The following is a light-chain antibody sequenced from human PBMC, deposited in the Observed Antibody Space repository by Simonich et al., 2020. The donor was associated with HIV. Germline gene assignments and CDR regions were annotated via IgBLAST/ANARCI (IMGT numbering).Light chain of an antibody. J-gene: IGKJ1*01. V-gene: IGKV3-11*01. CDR2: DAS. Sequence: EIVLTQSPATLSLSPGERATLSCRASQSVSRYLAWYQQKPGLAPRLLIYDASSRATGIPDRFSGSGSGTDFTLTISRLEPEDFATYYCQQANSFPRTFGQGTKVEIK. CDR3: QQANSFPRT. CDR1: QSVSRY.